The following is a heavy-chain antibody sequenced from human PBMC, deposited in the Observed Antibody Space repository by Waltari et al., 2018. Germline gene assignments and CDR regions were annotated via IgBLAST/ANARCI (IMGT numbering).Heavy chain of an antibody. V-gene: IGHV4-59*01. CDR2: IYYTGST. D-gene: IGHD2-21*02. Sequence: QVQLQESGPSMLKPSETLSLIGTVSGGSISGFYWSWVRQPPGKGLDWIGDIYYTGSTNFNPSLKSRVTMSVDTSKNQFSLKLSSVTAADTAFYYCARGGGGDWEWFDPWGQGTLVTVSS. J-gene: IGHJ5*02. CDR3: ARGGGGDWEWFDP. CDR1: GGSISGFY.